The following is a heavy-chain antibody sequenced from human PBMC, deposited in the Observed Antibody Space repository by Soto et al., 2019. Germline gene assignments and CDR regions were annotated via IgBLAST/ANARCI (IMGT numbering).Heavy chain of an antibody. Sequence: GGSLRLSCAASGFTFSSYGMHWVRQAPGKGLEWVAVIWYDGSNKYYADSVKGRFTISRDNSKNTLYLQMNSLRAEDTAVYYCARGLNVAWYYGMDVWGQGTTVTVSS. V-gene: IGHV3-33*01. CDR2: IWYDGSNK. J-gene: IGHJ6*02. CDR3: ARGLNVAWYYGMDV. CDR1: GFTFSSYG. D-gene: IGHD3-16*01.